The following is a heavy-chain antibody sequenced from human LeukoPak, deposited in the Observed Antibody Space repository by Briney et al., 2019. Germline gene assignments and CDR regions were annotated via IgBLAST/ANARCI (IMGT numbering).Heavy chain of an antibody. Sequence: GGSLRLSCAASGFTFSSYAMSWVRQAPGKGLEWVSSISSSSSYIYYADSVKGRFTISRDNAKNSLYLQMNSLRAEDTAVYYCAKHLTTAMVTLFDYWGQGTLVTVSS. CDR3: AKHLTTAMVTLFDY. V-gene: IGHV3-21*04. CDR2: ISSSSSYI. CDR1: GFTFSSYA. D-gene: IGHD5-18*01. J-gene: IGHJ4*02.